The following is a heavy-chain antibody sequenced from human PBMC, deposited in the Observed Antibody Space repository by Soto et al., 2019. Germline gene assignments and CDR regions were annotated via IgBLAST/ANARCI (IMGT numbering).Heavy chain of an antibody. J-gene: IGHJ5*02. D-gene: IGHD6-25*01. V-gene: IGHV2-5*02. CDR3: ARYSSAMGWFDP. CDR2: IYWDDDK. Sequence: QITLKESGPTLVKPTQTLTLTCTFSGFSLSTSGVGVGWIRQPPGQALEWLALIYWDDDKRYSPSLKSRLTIXKXXSTNPVVPTMTNMDPVDTDTYYCARYSSAMGWFDPWGQGALVTVSS. CDR1: GFSLSTSGVG.